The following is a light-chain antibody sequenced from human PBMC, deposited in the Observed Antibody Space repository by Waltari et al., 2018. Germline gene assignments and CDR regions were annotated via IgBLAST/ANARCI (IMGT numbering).Light chain of an antibody. Sequence: EIELTQSPGTLSLSLGERATVSCRASQSVSRALAWYQQKPGQAPRLLIYGASTRATGIPDRFSGSGSGTDFSLTISRLEPDDFAVYFCQHYLRLPVTFGQGTTVEI. CDR2: GAS. V-gene: IGKV3-20*01. CDR1: QSVSRA. CDR3: QHYLRLPVT. J-gene: IGKJ1*01.